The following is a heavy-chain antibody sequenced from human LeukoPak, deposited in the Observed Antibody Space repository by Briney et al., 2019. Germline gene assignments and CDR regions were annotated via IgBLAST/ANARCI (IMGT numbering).Heavy chain of an antibody. CDR2: ISYRGST. D-gene: IGHD6-19*01. J-gene: IGHJ4*02. CDR1: GGSIDTHF. V-gene: IGHV4-59*11. Sequence: SETLSLTCTVSGGSIDTHFWSWIRQPPGKGLEWIGYISYRGSTNFNPSPKSRVTISIDTSENQFSLKLTSVTAADTAVYYCAGDSSGWLYVDYWGQGTLVTVSS. CDR3: AGDSSGWLYVDY.